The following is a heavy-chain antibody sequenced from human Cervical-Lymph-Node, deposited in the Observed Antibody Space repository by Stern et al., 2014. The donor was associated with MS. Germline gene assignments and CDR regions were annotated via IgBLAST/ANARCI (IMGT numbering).Heavy chain of an antibody. J-gene: IGHJ5*02. V-gene: IGHV4-61*02. CDR2: VYLSGST. Sequence: QLQLQESGPGLVKPSQTLSLTCTVSGGSISNDNFFWSWIRQPAGKGLEWIGRVYLSGSTNYNPSLQSRVTISMDPSMNQFSLKLNSVTAADTAVYYCALGAEWFDPWGQGTLVTVSS. CDR3: ALGAEWFDP. CDR1: GGSISNDNFF. D-gene: IGHD1-26*01.